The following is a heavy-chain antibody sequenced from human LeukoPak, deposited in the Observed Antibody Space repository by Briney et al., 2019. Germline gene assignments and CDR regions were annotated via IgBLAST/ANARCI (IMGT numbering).Heavy chain of an antibody. CDR1: GGSISSSSYY. D-gene: IGHD3-3*01. J-gene: IGHJ4*02. Sequence: SETLSLTCTVSGGSISSSSYYWGWIRQPPGKGLEWIGSIYYSGFTYYNPSLKSRVTMSVDTSKNQFSLKLSSVTAADTAVYYCARDGGYYFDYWGQGTLVTVSS. CDR3: ARDGGYYFDY. V-gene: IGHV4-39*07. CDR2: IYYSGFT.